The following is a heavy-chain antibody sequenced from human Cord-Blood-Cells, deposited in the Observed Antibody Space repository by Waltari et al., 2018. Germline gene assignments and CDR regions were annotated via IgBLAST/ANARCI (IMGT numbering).Heavy chain of an antibody. Sequence: QVQLQQWGAGLLKPSETLSLTCAVYGGSFSGYYWSWIRQPPGKGLEWIGEINHSGSTNYNPSLKSRVTISVDTSKNQFSLKLSSVTAADTAVYYCARTSLIWSGYRGWFDPWGQGTLVTVSS. J-gene: IGHJ5*02. CDR1: GGSFSGYY. D-gene: IGHD3-3*01. V-gene: IGHV4-34*01. CDR2: INHSGST. CDR3: ARTSLIWSGYRGWFDP.